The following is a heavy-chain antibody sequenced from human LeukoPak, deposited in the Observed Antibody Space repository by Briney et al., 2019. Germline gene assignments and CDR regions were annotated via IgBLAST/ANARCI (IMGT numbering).Heavy chain of an antibody. V-gene: IGHV3-74*01. J-gene: IGHJ4*02. CDR2: INGDGSWT. CDR3: TRRLDD. Sequence: PGGSLRLSCAASGNYWMHWVRQAPGKGLVWVSHINGDGSWTTYADSVKGRFTISRDNAQNSLYLQMNGLRVEDTAVYYCTRRLDDWGQGTLVTVSS. D-gene: IGHD3-16*01. CDR1: GNYW.